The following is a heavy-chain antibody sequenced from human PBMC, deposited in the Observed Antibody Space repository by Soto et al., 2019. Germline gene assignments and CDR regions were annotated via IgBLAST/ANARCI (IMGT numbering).Heavy chain of an antibody. D-gene: IGHD3-22*01. CDR2: ISANNGNT. J-gene: IGHJ4*02. CDR1: GYTFPSYG. V-gene: IGHV1-18*01. CDR3: ASVRDIYGGSGCYRRVRRYFDY. Sequence: QVQLVQSGSAVKKPGASVKVSCKASGYTFPSYGISWVRQAPGQGLEWMVWISANNGNTNYAQKLQGRVTMTTDTSTRTADMERSSLRADGTAVYYCASVRDIYGGSGCYRRVRRYFDYWVQGTLVTVSS.